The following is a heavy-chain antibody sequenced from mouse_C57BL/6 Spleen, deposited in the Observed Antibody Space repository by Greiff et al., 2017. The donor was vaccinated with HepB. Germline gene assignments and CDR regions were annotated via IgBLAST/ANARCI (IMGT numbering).Heavy chain of an antibody. V-gene: IGHV1-61*01. CDR1: GYTFTSYW. CDR3: ASSLAQANFAY. J-gene: IGHJ3*01. D-gene: IGHD3-2*02. CDR2: IYPSDSET. Sequence: VQLQQPGAELVRPGSSVKLSCKASGYTFTSYWMDWVKQRPGQGLEWIGNIYPSDSETHYNQKFKDKATWTVDKSSSTAYMQLSSLNSEDSAVDYCASSLAQANFAYWGQGTLVTVSA.